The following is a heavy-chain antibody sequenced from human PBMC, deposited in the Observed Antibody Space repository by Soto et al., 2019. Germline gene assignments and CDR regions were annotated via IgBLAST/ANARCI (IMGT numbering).Heavy chain of an antibody. CDR3: ASREGQLPYYFDY. J-gene: IGHJ4*02. CDR2: ISASKGNT. Sequence: ASVKVSCKASGYTFSNYGFTWLRQAPGQGLEWMGWISASKGNTNYAQKFQGRVTLTRDTSTSTAYMELRSLKSDDMAVYYCASREGQLPYYFDYWGQGTQVTVSS. D-gene: IGHD6-6*01. V-gene: IGHV1-18*03. CDR1: GYTFSNYG.